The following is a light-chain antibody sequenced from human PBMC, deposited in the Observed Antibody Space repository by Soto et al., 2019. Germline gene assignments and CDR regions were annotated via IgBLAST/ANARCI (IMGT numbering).Light chain of an antibody. CDR3: RHYDCSPRT. V-gene: IGKV3-20*01. J-gene: IGKJ2*01. CDR2: GVF. CDR1: QSVRSNY. Sequence: ETVLTQSPGTVSLSPGERATLSCTTSQSVRSNYLAWYQQKPGQAPRLHIYGVFSRATGIPDRFSGSWSGTDFTLTISGLETEDSAVYYCRHYDCSPRTFGQGTKLEI.